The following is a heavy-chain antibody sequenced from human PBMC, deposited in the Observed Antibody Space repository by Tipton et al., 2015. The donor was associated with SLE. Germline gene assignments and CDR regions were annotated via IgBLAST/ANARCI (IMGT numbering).Heavy chain of an antibody. J-gene: IGHJ6*02. V-gene: IGHV4-34*01. D-gene: IGHD3-3*01. CDR3: ARGRLLEWLSTYYYYYYGMDV. Sequence: TLSLTCVVYGGSFSDYSWSWIRQSPGKGLEWIGEINHSGSTNYNPSLKSRVTISVDTSKIQFSLKLSSVTAADTAVYYCARGRLLEWLSTYYYYYYGMDVWGHGTTVTVSS. CDR1: GGSFSDYS. CDR2: INHSGST.